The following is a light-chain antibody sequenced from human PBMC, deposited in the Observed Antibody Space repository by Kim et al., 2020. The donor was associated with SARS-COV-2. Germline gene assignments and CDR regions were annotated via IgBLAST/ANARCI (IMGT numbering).Light chain of an antibody. CDR2: RNN. V-gene: IGLV1-47*01. CDR3: AAWDDSLKV. Sequence: PRPWVTISFSGSSSNVGTNYVYWYQQLPGTAPKHLIYRNNQRPSGVPDRFSGSKSGTSASLAISGLRSEDEADYYCAAWDDSLKVFGTGTKVTVL. J-gene: IGLJ1*01. CDR1: SSNVGTNY.